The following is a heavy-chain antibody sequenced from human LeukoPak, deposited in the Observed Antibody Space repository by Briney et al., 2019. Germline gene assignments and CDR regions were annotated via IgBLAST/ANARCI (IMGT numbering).Heavy chain of an antibody. J-gene: IGHJ5*02. Sequence: GGSLRLSCAASGFTFSNAWMSWVRQAPGKGLEWVGRIKSKTDGGTTDYAAPVKGRFTISRDDSKNTLDLQMNSLKTEDTAVYYCTTGPSGSSFDPWGQGTLVTVSS. CDR1: GFTFSNAW. V-gene: IGHV3-15*01. CDR3: TTGPSGSSFDP. D-gene: IGHD6-13*01. CDR2: IKSKTDGGTT.